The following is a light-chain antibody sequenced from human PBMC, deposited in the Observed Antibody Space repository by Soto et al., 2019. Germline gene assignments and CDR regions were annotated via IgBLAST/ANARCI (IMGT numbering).Light chain of an antibody. CDR1: QSVSNNY. CDR3: QQYGSSGT. V-gene: IGKV3-20*01. CDR2: GSS. J-gene: IGKJ1*01. Sequence: EIVLTQSPGTLSLSPRERATLSCRASQSVSNNYLSWYQQKPGQAPRLLIYGSSNRATGIPLRFSGIGSGTAFTLPISRLEPEDFAVYYGQQYGSSGTFGQGTKVDIK.